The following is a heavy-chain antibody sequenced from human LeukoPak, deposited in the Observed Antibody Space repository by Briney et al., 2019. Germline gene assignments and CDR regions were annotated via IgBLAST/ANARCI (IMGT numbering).Heavy chain of an antibody. CDR2: INHSGST. D-gene: IGHD6-6*01. Sequence: SETLSLTCTVSDDSISSYYWSWIRQPPGKGLEWIGEINHSGSTNYNPSLKSRVTISVDTSKNQFSLKLSSVTAADTAVYYCARDGSIAARLWYDPWGQGTLVTVSS. CDR3: ARDGSIAARLWYDP. V-gene: IGHV4-34*01. CDR1: DDSISSYY. J-gene: IGHJ5*02.